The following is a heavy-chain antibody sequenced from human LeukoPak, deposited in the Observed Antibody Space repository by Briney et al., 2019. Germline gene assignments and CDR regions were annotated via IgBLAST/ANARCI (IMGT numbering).Heavy chain of an antibody. V-gene: IGHV3-53*01. D-gene: IGHD5-12*01. Sequence: PGGSLRLSCAVSGFTVSSNYMSWVRQAPGKGLEWVSVLYSGGNTYYADSVKGRFTISRDNSKNTLYLQMNSLRAEDTAVYYCARTGYSGYEPDAFDIWGQGTMVTVSS. CDR3: ARTGYSGYEPDAFDI. CDR1: GFTVSSNY. J-gene: IGHJ3*02. CDR2: LYSGGNT.